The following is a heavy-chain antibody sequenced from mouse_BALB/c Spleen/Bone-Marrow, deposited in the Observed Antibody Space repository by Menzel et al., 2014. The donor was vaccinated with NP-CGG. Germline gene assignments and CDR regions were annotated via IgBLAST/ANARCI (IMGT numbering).Heavy chain of an antibody. D-gene: IGHD2-1*01. CDR3: TRHYGNYDY. J-gene: IGHJ2*01. V-gene: IGHV1-63*02. Sequence: QVQLQQSGAELVRPGTSVKMSCKAAGYSFTNFWIGWVKQRPGHGLEWIGDIYPKNDDANYNEKFKGRATLTVDTSFSAAYMQLSGLTSEDSAIYYCTRHYGNYDYWGQGSTLTVSS. CDR1: GYSFTNFW. CDR2: IYPKNDDA.